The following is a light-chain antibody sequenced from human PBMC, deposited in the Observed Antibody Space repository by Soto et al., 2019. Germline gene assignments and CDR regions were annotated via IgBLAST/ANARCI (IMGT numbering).Light chain of an antibody. Sequence: QSALTQPASVSGSPGQSITISCTGTSSDVGGYNHVSWYQHSPGKAPKLILFAVSDRPSGVAHRFSGSKSGNTASPTISGLQAADDADYYCCSYTGLSTVVFGGGTKLTVL. J-gene: IGLJ2*01. CDR3: CSYTGLSTVV. V-gene: IGLV2-14*01. CDR2: AVS. CDR1: SSDVGGYNH.